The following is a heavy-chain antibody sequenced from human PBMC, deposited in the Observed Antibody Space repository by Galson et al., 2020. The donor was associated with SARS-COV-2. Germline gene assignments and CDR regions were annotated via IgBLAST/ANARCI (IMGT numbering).Heavy chain of an antibody. CDR2: IYYSGTT. J-gene: IGHJ3*02. V-gene: IGHV4-39*01. Sequence: SETLSLTCTVSGGSISSSNYYWGWIRQPPEKGLEWIGTIYYSGTTDYNPSLESRVTMSVDTSKNQFSLQLSSVTAADTTVYYCAGLVYGSSAFDIWGQGTMVTVSS. CDR1: GGSISSSNYY. D-gene: IGHD3-10*01. CDR3: AGLVYGSSAFDI.